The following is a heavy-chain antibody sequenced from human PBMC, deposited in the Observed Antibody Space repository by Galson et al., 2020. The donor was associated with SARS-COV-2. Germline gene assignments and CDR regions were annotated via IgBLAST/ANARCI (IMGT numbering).Heavy chain of an antibody. CDR2: TNQDGVEK. D-gene: IGHD3-10*01. Sequence: GGSLRLSCAVSGFTFSSYWMGWVRQAPGRGLEWVASTNQDGVEKYYVDSVKGRFTISRDNAKKSLYLQMNGLSAEDTAVYYCARDLTSYGFDYWGQGTLVTVSS. V-gene: IGHV3-7*01. J-gene: IGHJ4*02. CDR1: GFTFSSYW. CDR3: ARDLTSYGFDY.